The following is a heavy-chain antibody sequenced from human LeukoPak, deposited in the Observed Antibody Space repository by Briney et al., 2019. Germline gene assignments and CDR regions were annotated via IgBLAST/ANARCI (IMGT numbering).Heavy chain of an antibody. D-gene: IGHD3-3*01. J-gene: IGHJ4*02. CDR2: IKQDGSEK. CDR3: ARVFNFWSGYYRDS. V-gene: IGHV3-7*04. Sequence: GGSLRLSCAASGFTFSSYWMSWVRQAPGKGLEWVANIKQDGSEKYYADSVKGRFTASRDNAKNSLYLQMNSLRAEDTAVYYCARVFNFWSGYYRDSWGQGTLVTVSS. CDR1: GFTFSSYW.